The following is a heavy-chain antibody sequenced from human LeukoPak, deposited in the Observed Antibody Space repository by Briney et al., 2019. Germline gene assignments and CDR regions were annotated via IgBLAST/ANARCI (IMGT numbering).Heavy chain of an antibody. D-gene: IGHD2-2*01. Sequence: SQTLSLTCTVPGDSTSSGGYYWSWIRQHPGKGLEWIGYIYYSGSTYYNPSLKSRVTISEDTSQNQFSLKLSSVTAADTAVYFCAGGAGYCSTTTCYSYFAHWGQGALVTVSS. J-gene: IGHJ4*02. CDR1: GDSTSSGGYY. V-gene: IGHV4-31*03. CDR3: AGGAGYCSTTTCYSYFAH. CDR2: IYYSGST.